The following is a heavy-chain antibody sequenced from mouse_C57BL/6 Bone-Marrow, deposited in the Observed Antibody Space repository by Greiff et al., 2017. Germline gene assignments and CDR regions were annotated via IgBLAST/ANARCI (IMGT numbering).Heavy chain of an antibody. V-gene: IGHV14-4*01. Sequence: EVMLVESGAELVRPGASVKLSCTASGFNFKDDYMHWVKQRPEQGLEWIGWIDPENGDTEYASKFQGKATITADKSSNTTYLQLSSLTSEDAAVYYCSTVRYPYYFDYWGRGTALTVSS. CDR3: STVRYPYYFDY. CDR2: IDPENGDT. D-gene: IGHD2-14*01. J-gene: IGHJ2*01. CDR1: GFNFKDDY.